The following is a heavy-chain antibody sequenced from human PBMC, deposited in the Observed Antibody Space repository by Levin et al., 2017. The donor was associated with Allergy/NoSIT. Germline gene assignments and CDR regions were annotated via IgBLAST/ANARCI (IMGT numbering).Heavy chain of an antibody. Sequence: GGSLRLSCAASGFTFSSYGMHWVRQAPGKGLEWVAVIWYDGSNKYYADSVKGRFTISRDNSKNTLYLQMNSLRAEDTAVYYCARDYYDSSGHHFDYWGQGTLVTVSS. CDR3: ARDYYDSSGHHFDY. CDR1: GFTFSSYG. J-gene: IGHJ4*02. CDR2: IWYDGSNK. D-gene: IGHD3-22*01. V-gene: IGHV3-33*01.